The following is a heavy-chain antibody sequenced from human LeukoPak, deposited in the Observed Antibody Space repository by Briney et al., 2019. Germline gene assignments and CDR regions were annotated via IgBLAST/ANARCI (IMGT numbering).Heavy chain of an antibody. Sequence: PSQTLSLTCTVSGGSISSYYWSWIRQPPGKGLEWIGYIYYSGSTNYNPSLKSRVTISVDTSKNQFSLKLSSVTAADTAVYYCARVSGYDWESFYDYWGQGTLVTVSS. CDR3: ARVSGYDWESFYDY. CDR1: GGSISSYY. CDR2: IYYSGST. J-gene: IGHJ4*02. D-gene: IGHD5-12*01. V-gene: IGHV4-59*01.